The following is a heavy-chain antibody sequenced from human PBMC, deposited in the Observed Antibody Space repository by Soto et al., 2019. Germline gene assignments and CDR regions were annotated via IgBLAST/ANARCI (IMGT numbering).Heavy chain of an antibody. CDR3: ARVVRDCSSTSCYYYYGMDV. V-gene: IGHV1-18*01. J-gene: IGHJ6*02. CDR2: ISAYNGNT. Sequence: GASVKVSCKASGYTFTSYGISWVRQAPGQGLEWMGWISAYNGNTNYAQKLQGRVTMTTDTSTSTAYMELRSLRSDDTAVYCCARVVRDCSSTSCYYYYGMDVWGQGTTVTVSS. CDR1: GYTFTSYG. D-gene: IGHD2-2*01.